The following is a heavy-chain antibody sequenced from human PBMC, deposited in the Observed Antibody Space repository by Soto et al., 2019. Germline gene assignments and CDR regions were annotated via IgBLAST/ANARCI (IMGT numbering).Heavy chain of an antibody. Sequence: SETLSLTCTVFGGSVSSGSYYRSLIRQPPGKGLEWIGYIYYSGSTNYNPSLKSRVTISVDTSKNQFSLKLSSVTAADTAVYYCARGLYSSSKRAAFDIWGQGTMVTVSS. CDR2: IYYSGST. CDR1: GGSVSSGSYY. D-gene: IGHD6-13*01. V-gene: IGHV4-61*01. CDR3: ARGLYSSSKRAAFDI. J-gene: IGHJ3*02.